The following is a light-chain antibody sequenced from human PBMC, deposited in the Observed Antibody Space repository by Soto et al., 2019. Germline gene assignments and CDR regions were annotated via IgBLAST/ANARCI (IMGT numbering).Light chain of an antibody. CDR2: DVS. CDR1: SSDVGGYNY. J-gene: IGLJ2*01. Sequence: QSALTQPASVSGSPGQSITISCTGTSSDVGGYNYVSGYQQHPGKAPKLMIYDVSNRPSGVSNRFSGSKSGNTAALTISGLQAEDEADYDCSSYTSSSPRVFGGGTTLTVL. CDR3: SSYTSSSPRV. V-gene: IGLV2-14*01.